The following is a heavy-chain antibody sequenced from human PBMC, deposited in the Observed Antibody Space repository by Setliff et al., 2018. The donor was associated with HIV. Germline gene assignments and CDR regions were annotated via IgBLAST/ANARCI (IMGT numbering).Heavy chain of an antibody. CDR2: IHHGGST. CDR1: GGSFSGY. J-gene: IGHJ4*02. V-gene: IGHV4-34*01. Sequence: SETLSLTCAVYGGSFSGYWSWIRQAPGKGLEWIGEIHHGGSTKYNSSLKSRVTISVDTSKNQFSLKLTSVTAADTALYYCVTTDYFYGRNNFEYWGQGALVTVSS. CDR3: VTTDYFYGRNNFEY. D-gene: IGHD3-10*01.